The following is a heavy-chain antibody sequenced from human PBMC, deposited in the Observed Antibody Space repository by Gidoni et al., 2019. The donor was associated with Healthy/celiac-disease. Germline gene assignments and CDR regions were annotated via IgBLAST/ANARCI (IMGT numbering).Heavy chain of an antibody. J-gene: IGHJ4*02. CDR1: GASFTSYW. CDR3: ARHLAARYFDY. D-gene: IGHD6-6*01. Sequence: EVQLVQSGAEVKKPGESLKSSCKGSGASFTSYWIGWVSQMPGKGLEWMWILYPGDSDTRYSPSSQGQVTISADKSISTAYLQWSSLKASDTAMYYCARHLAARYFDYWGQGTLVTVSS. V-gene: IGHV5-51*01. CDR2: LYPGDSDT.